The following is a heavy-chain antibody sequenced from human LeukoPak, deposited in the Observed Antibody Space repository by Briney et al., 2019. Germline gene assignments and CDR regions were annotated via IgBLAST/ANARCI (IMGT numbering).Heavy chain of an antibody. CDR1: GYSFTGYW. Sequence: GESLKISCKGSGYSFTGYWIGWVRQMPGKGLEWMGIIYPGDSDTRYSPSFQGQVTISADKSISTAYLQWSSLKASDTAMYYCARQGITMVRGVNYYYYYGMDVWGQGTTVTVSS. CDR2: IYPGDSDT. CDR3: ARQGITMVRGVNYYYYYGMDV. V-gene: IGHV5-51*01. D-gene: IGHD3-10*01. J-gene: IGHJ6*02.